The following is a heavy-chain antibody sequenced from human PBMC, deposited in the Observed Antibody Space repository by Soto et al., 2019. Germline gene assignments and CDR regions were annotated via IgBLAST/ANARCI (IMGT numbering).Heavy chain of an antibody. CDR3: AKADSSGYYYVNWFDP. CDR1: GFTFSSYA. J-gene: IGHJ5*02. CDR2: ISGSGGST. V-gene: IGHV3-23*01. D-gene: IGHD3-22*01. Sequence: SLRLSCAASGFTFSSYAMSWVRQAPGKGLEWVSAISGSGGSTYYADSVKGRFTISRDNSKNTLYLQMNSLRAEDTAVYYCAKADSSGYYYVNWFDPWGQGTLVTVSS.